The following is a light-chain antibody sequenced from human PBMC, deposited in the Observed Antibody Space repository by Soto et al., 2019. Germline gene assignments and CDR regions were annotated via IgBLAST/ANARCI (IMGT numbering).Light chain of an antibody. Sequence: EIVLTQSPGTLSLSPGERATLSCRASQSVSSSSLAWYQQKPGQAPSLLINGASSRATAVPDRFSGSGSGTDFTLTITRLEPEDFAVYYCEQYGSSPITLGPGTKVEIK. CDR1: QSVSSSS. V-gene: IGKV3-20*01. J-gene: IGKJ1*01. CDR2: GAS. CDR3: EQYGSSPIT.